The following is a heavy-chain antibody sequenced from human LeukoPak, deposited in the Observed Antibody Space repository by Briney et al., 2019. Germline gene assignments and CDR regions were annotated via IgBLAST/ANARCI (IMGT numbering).Heavy chain of an antibody. Sequence: GESLKISCKGSGYSFTSYWIGWVRQMPGKGLEWMGIIYPGDSDTRYSPPFQGQVTISADKSISTAYLQWSSLKASDTAMYYCARDSSGYRGHYYGMDVWGQGTTVTVSS. CDR3: ARDSSGYRGHYYGMDV. V-gene: IGHV5-51*01. J-gene: IGHJ6*02. CDR1: GYSFTSYW. D-gene: IGHD3-22*01. CDR2: IYPGDSDT.